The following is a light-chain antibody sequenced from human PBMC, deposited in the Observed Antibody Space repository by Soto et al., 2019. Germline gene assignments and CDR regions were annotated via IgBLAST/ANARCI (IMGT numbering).Light chain of an antibody. V-gene: IGLV2-14*03. Sequence: QSVLAQPASVSGSPGQSITISCAGTSSDLGAYKYVSWYQQHPDKAPKLILYEVSRRPSGVSNRFYGSKSGNTASLTISGLLAEDGADYSCSSYTHTRTLVFGTGTKVTVL. J-gene: IGLJ1*01. CDR2: EVS. CDR3: SSYTHTRTLV. CDR1: SSDLGAYKY.